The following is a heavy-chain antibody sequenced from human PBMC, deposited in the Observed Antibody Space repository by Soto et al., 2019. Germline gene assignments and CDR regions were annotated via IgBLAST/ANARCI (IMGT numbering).Heavy chain of an antibody. CDR3: ARGSEWEPLPYYGMDV. D-gene: IGHD1-26*01. Sequence: GGSLRLSCAASGFTFSSYGMHWVRQAPGKGLEWVAVIWYDGSNKYYADSVKGRFTISRDNSKNTLYLQMNSLRAEDTAVYYCARGSEWEPLPYYGMDVWGQGTTVTVSS. J-gene: IGHJ6*02. CDR1: GFTFSSYG. CDR2: IWYDGSNK. V-gene: IGHV3-33*01.